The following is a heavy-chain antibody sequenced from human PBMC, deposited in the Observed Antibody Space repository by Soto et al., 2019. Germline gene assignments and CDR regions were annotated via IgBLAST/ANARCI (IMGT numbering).Heavy chain of an antibody. Sequence: EVQLLESGGGLVQPGGSLRLSCAVSGFTFSTYAMSWVRQAPGQGLERVAGISDSGDGTYHADSVKGRFTISRDNSKNTLYLQMISLRAEDTAVYYCAKGFGSTWSYFDYWGQGALVTVSS. V-gene: IGHV3-23*01. CDR2: ISDSGDGT. CDR3: AKGFGSTWSYFDY. D-gene: IGHD6-6*01. J-gene: IGHJ4*02. CDR1: GFTFSTYA.